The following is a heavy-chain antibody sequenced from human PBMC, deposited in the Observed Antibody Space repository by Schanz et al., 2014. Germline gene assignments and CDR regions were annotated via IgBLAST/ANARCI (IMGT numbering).Heavy chain of an antibody. D-gene: IGHD2-15*01. CDR3: ARGRGCTGGSCYSWFDL. Sequence: QVQLVQSGTEVKKPGASVKVSCKASGYTFTNFYIHWVRQAPGQGLEWVGIINPSGGSTTYAQKLQGRVTVTRDTSTSTVYMELSSLRSEDTAVYFCARGRGCTGGSCYSWFDLWGQGTLVTVSS. CDR2: INPSGGST. V-gene: IGHV1-46*01. CDR1: GYTFTNFY. J-gene: IGHJ5*02.